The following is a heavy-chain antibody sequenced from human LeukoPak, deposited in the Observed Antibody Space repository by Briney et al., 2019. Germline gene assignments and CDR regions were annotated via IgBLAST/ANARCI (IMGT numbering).Heavy chain of an antibody. CDR1: GYTFTGYY. D-gene: IGHD4-17*01. CDR3: ARVGEEMTTVTKGLDY. CDR2: INPNSGGT. J-gene: IGHJ4*02. V-gene: IGHV1-2*02. Sequence: GASVKVSCKASGYTFTGYYMHWVRQAPGQGLEWMGWINPNSGGTNYAQKFQGRVTMTRDTSISTAYMELSRLRSDDTAVYYCARVGEEMTTVTKGLDYWGQGTLVTVSS.